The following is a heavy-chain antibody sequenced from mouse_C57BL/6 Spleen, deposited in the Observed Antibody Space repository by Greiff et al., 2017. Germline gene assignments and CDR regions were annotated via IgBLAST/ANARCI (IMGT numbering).Heavy chain of an antibody. CDR2: IHPNSGST. D-gene: IGHD1-1*01. V-gene: IGHV1-64*01. CDR3: ARIGTTVVDYAMDY. Sequence: QVQLQQPGAELVKPGASVKLSCKASGYTFTSYWMHWVKQRPGQGLEWIGMIHPNSGSTNYNEKFKSKATLTVDKSSSTAYMQLSSLTSEDSAVYYCARIGTTVVDYAMDYWGQGTSVTVSS. CDR1: GYTFTSYW. J-gene: IGHJ4*01.